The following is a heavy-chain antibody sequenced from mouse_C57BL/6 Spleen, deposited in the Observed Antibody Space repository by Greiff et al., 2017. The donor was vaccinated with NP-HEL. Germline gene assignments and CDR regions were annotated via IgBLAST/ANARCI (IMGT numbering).Heavy chain of an antibody. CDR3: TTRGDRGDWFAY. CDR1: GFNIKDDY. D-gene: IGHD2-13*01. CDR2: IDPENGDT. J-gene: IGHJ3*01. V-gene: IGHV14-4*01. Sequence: VQLKQSGAELVRPGASVKLSCTASGFNIKDDYMHWVKQRPEQGLEWIGWIDPENGDTEYASKFQGKATITADTSSNTAYLQLSSLTSEDTAVYYCTTRGDRGDWFAYWGQGTLVTVSA.